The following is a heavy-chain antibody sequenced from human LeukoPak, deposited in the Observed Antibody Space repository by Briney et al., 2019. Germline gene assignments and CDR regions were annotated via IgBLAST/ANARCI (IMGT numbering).Heavy chain of an antibody. J-gene: IGHJ3*02. CDR3: ARRVGREIPFSMVGATNAFDI. V-gene: IGHV5-51*01. CDR1: GYSFTTYW. D-gene: IGHD1-26*01. Sequence: GESLKISCKVFGYSFTTYWIAWVRQMPGKGLEWMGNIYPGDFDTKYSPSFQGQVTISADKSIGTAYLQWSSLKASDTAMYYCARRVGREIPFSMVGATNAFDIWGQGTMVTVSS. CDR2: IYPGDFDT.